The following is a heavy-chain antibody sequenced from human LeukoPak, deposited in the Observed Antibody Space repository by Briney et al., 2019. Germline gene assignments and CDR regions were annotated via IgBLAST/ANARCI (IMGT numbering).Heavy chain of an antibody. D-gene: IGHD2-15*01. J-gene: IGHJ4*02. CDR3: ARVSGGSCYDY. Sequence: PGGSLRLSCAASGFTFSSYGMHWVRQAPGKGLEWVSYISSSGSTIYYADSVKGRFTISRDNAKNSLYLQMNSLRAEDTAVYYCARVSGGSCYDYWGQGTLVTVSS. V-gene: IGHV3-48*04. CDR2: ISSSGSTI. CDR1: GFTFSSYG.